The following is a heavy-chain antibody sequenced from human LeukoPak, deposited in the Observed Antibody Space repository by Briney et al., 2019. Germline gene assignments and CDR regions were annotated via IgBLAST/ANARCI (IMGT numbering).Heavy chain of an antibody. CDR3: AKEGFGELLHYYYYGMDV. Sequence: SETLSLTCTVSGGSISSSSYYWGWIRQPPGKGLEWIGSVYYSGSTYYNPSLKSRVTISVDTSKNQFSLKLSSVTAADTAVYYCAKEGFGELLHYYYYGMDVWGQGTTVTVSS. J-gene: IGHJ6*02. CDR1: GGSISSSSYY. D-gene: IGHD3-10*01. V-gene: IGHV4-39*07. CDR2: VYYSGST.